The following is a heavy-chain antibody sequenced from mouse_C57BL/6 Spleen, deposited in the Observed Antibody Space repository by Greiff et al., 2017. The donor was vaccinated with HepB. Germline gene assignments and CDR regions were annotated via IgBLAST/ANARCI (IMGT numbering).Heavy chain of an antibody. Sequence: EVQLQQSGPELVKPGASVKMSCKASGYTFTDYNMHWVKQSHGKSLEWIGYINPNNGGTSYNQKFKGKATLTVTKSSSTAYMELRSLTSEDSAVYYCARHGSSYAYFDYWGQGTTLTVSS. D-gene: IGHD1-1*01. CDR2: INPNNGGT. J-gene: IGHJ2*01. V-gene: IGHV1-22*01. CDR1: GYTFTDYN. CDR3: ARHGSSYAYFDY.